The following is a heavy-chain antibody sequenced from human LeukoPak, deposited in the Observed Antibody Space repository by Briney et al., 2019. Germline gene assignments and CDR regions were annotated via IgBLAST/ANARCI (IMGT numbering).Heavy chain of an antibody. V-gene: IGHV4-59*01. D-gene: IGHD3-9*01. J-gene: IGHJ3*02. CDR1: GGSISSYY. CDR2: IYYSGST. CDR3: ARERSDYDILTGAFDI. Sequence: PSETLSLTCTVSGGSISSYYWSWIRQPPGKGLEWIGYIYYSGSTNYNPSLKSRVTISVDTSKNQFSLKLSSVTAADTAVYYCARERSDYDILTGAFDIWGQGTMVTVSS.